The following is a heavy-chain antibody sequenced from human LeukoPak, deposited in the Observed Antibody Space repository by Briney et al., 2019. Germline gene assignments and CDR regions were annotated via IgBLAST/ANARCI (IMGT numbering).Heavy chain of an antibody. CDR1: GGSISSYY. J-gene: IGHJ4*02. D-gene: IGHD4-23*01. CDR2: IYYSGST. V-gene: IGHV4-59*08. CDR3: ARHTYGNSEFDY. Sequence: PSETLSLTCTVSGGSISSYYWSWIRQPPGKGLEWIGYIYYSGSTNYNPPLKSRVTISVDTSKNQFSLKLSSVTAADTAVYYCARHTYGNSEFDYWGQGTLVTVPS.